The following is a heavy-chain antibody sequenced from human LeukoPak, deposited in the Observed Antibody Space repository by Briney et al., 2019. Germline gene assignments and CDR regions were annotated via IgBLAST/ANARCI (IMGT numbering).Heavy chain of an antibody. Sequence: GGSLRLSCAASGFTFSSYSMNWVRQAPGKGLEWVSSISSSSSYIYYADSVKGRFTISRDNAKNSLYLQMNSLRAEDTAVYYCARAGLGIGSGDWCFDLWGRGTLVTVSS. CDR1: GFTFSSYS. V-gene: IGHV3-21*01. CDR2: ISSSSSYI. D-gene: IGHD7-27*01. J-gene: IGHJ2*01. CDR3: ARAGLGIGSGDWCFDL.